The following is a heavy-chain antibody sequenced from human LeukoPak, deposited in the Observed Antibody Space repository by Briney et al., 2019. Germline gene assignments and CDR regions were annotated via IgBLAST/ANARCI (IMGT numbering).Heavy chain of an antibody. Sequence: PSETLSLTCSVSNYPISGGHFWGWIRQPPGKGLEWIATISHDGSTYFNPSLKSRVIVSVDTSKNQFSLNLTSVNAADTAVYYCAREHCAGGYCYFLDYWGQGTLVTVSS. J-gene: IGHJ4*02. V-gene: IGHV4-38-2*02. D-gene: IGHD2/OR15-2a*01. CDR1: NYPISGGHF. CDR3: AREHCAGGYCYFLDY. CDR2: ISHDGST.